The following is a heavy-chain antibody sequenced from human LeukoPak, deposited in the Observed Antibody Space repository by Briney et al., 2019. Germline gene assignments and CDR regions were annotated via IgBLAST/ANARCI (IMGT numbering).Heavy chain of an antibody. CDR1: GFTFISYG. J-gene: IGHJ4*01. CDR3: ARELPREVTLDY. V-gene: IGHV3-74*01. D-gene: IGHD2-21*02. Sequence: GGSLRLSCAVSGFTFISYGMQGVRQAPGKGLAWVSRSNTGGSSTTYADSVKGRFTISRDNAKNTLYLQMNSLRAEDTAVYYCARELPREVTLDYWGQGTLVTVSS. CDR2: SNTGGSST.